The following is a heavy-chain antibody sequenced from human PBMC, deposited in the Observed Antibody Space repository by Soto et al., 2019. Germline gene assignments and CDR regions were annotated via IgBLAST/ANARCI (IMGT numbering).Heavy chain of an antibody. J-gene: IGHJ4*02. V-gene: IGHV4-61*05. CDR2: IYYSGST. CDR3: ARHSEYEDLDY. D-gene: IGHD5-12*01. CDR1: GGSISSSSYY. Sequence: ASETLSLTCTVSGGSISSSSYYWGWIRQPPGKGLEWIGYIYYSGSTNYNPSLKSRVTISVDTSKNQFSLKLSSVTAADTAVYYCARHSEYEDLDYWGQGTLVTVSS.